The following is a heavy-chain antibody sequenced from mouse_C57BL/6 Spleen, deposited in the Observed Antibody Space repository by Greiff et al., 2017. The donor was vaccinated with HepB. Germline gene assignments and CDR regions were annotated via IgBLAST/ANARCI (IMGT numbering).Heavy chain of an antibody. CDR2: IDPSDSET. J-gene: IGHJ2*01. Sequence: VQLQQPGAELVRPGSSVKLSCKASGYTFTSYWMHWVKQRPIQGLEWIGNIDPSDSETHYNQKFKDKATLTVDKSSSTAYMQLSSLTSEDSAVYYCARGGGRGYCDYWGQGTTLTVSS. V-gene: IGHV1-52*01. CDR1: GYTFTSYW. D-gene: IGHD3-3*01. CDR3: ARGGGRGYCDY.